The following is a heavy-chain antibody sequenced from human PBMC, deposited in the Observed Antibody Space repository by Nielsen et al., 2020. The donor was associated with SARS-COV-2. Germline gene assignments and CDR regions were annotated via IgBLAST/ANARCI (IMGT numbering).Heavy chain of an antibody. CDR2: ISWNSGSI. V-gene: IGHV3-9*01. Sequence: GGSLRLSCAASGFTFDDYAMHWVRQAPGKGLEWVSGISWNSGSIGYADSVKGRFTISRDNAKNSLYLQMNSLRAEDTALYYCAKDMEWELLHYAFDIWGQGTMVTVSS. D-gene: IGHD1-26*01. CDR3: AKDMEWELLHYAFDI. J-gene: IGHJ3*02. CDR1: GFTFDDYA.